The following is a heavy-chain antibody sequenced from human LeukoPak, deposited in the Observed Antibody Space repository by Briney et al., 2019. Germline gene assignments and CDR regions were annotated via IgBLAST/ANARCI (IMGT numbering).Heavy chain of an antibody. J-gene: IGHJ5*02. D-gene: IGHD4-17*01. CDR3: AREGLRSFKWFDP. CDR1: GGTFSSYA. CDR2: IIPIFGIA. Sequence: SVKVSCQASGGTFSSYAISWVRQAPGQGLEWMGRIIPIFGIANYAQKFQGRVTITADKSTSTAYMEQSSLRSEDTAVYYCAREGLRSFKWFDPWGQGTLVTVSS. V-gene: IGHV1-69*04.